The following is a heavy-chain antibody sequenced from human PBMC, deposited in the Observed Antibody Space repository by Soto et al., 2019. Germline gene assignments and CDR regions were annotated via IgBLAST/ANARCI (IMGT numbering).Heavy chain of an antibody. V-gene: IGHV4-31*01. D-gene: IGHD6-19*01. J-gene: IGHJ4*02. CDR3: ANQATGWYPYY. CDR2: IYDSGST. Sequence: QVELQESGPGLVKPSQTLSLTCTVSGGSIISGGYYLSWVRQHPGKGLEWIGYIYDSGSTYYNPSLTSLVPISMDTSKNHFSMKLTSVTAADTAVSYCANQATGWYPYYWGQGTLVTVSS. CDR1: GGSIISGGYY.